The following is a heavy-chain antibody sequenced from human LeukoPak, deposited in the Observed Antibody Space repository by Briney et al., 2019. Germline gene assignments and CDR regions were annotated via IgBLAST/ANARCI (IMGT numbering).Heavy chain of an antibody. Sequence: SETLSLTCAVSGGSIISYYWSWIRQPPGKGLEWIGYIYYSGSTKYNPSLKSRGTISVDTSKNQFSLKLSSVTAADTAVYYCARGKRYSSGYYMDVWGKGTTVTISS. CDR3: ARGKRYSSGYYMDV. CDR1: GGSIISYY. CDR2: IYYSGST. V-gene: IGHV4-59*08. J-gene: IGHJ6*03. D-gene: IGHD6-19*01.